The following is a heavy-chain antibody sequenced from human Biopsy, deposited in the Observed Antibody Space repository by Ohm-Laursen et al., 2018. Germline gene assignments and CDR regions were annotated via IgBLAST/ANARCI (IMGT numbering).Heavy chain of an antibody. J-gene: IGHJ6*02. Sequence: SETLSLTCSVSGVPITAYYWSWIRQPPGKGLECIGNIHHSGSTNYNPSLKSRLTISVDTSKNQFSLKLSPVTAADTAVYYCARMDCSGGSCHYYSYGMDVWGQGTTVTVSS. V-gene: IGHV4-4*09. CDR3: ARMDCSGGSCHYYSYGMDV. D-gene: IGHD2-15*01. CDR2: IHHSGST. CDR1: GVPITAYY.